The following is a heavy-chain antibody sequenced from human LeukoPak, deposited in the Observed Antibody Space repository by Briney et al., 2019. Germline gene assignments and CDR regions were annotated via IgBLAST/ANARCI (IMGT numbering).Heavy chain of an antibody. J-gene: IGHJ3*01. Sequence: GGSLRLSCAASGFTFNTNWISWVRQAPGKGLQWVANIKPDGNERYYVDYVKGRFTISRDNARSSLYLQMNSLRVEDTAIYYCARRQWTAFDFWGQGTMVTVSS. CDR2: IKPDGNER. CDR3: ARRQWTAFDF. CDR1: GFTFNTNW. D-gene: IGHD6-19*01. V-gene: IGHV3-7*01.